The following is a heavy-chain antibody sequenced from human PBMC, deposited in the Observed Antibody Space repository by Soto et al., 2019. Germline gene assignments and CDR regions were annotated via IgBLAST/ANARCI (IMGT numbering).Heavy chain of an antibody. J-gene: IGHJ4*02. V-gene: IGHV3-30*18. CDR3: AKDPHYSIVLVPAAIAV. CDR1: GFTFSSYG. D-gene: IGHD2-2*01. CDR2: ISYDGSNK. Sequence: PGGSLRLSCAASGFTFSSYGMHWVRQAPGKGLEWVAVISYDGSNKYYADSVKGRFTISRDNSKNTLYLQMNSLRAEDTAVYYCAKDPHYSIVLVPAAIAVWGQGTLVTVSS.